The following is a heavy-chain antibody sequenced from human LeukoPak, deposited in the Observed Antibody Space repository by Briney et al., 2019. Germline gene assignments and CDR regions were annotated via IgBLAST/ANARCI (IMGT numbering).Heavy chain of an antibody. CDR3: ARTQEAGYSSGRYDPYYYYYMDV. CDR1: GGSINSYY. CDR2: IHYSGST. D-gene: IGHD6-19*01. V-gene: IGHV4-59*01. J-gene: IGHJ6*03. Sequence: SETLSLTCTVSGGSINSYYWSWIRQPPGKGLEWIGYIHYSGSTNYNPSLKSRVTISLDTSKNQFSLKLSSVTAADTAVYFCARTQEAGYSSGRYDPYYYYYMDVWGKGTTVTISS.